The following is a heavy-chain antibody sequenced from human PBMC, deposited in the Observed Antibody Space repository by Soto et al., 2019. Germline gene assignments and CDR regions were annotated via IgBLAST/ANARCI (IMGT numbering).Heavy chain of an antibody. J-gene: IGHJ6*02. CDR3: ARRASYGGDYYYGMDV. D-gene: IGHD4-17*01. CDR2: IIPIFGTA. V-gene: IGHV1-69*13. CDR1: GGTFSSYA. Sequence: SVKVSCKASGGTFSSYAISWVRQAPGQGLEWMGGIIPIFGTADYAQKFQGRVTITADESTSTAYMELSSLRSEDTAVYYCARRASYGGDYYYGMDVWGQGTTVTVSS.